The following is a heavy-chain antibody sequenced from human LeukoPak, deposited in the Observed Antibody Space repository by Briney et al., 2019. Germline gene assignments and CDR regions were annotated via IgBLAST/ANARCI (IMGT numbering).Heavy chain of an antibody. D-gene: IGHD6-13*01. CDR3: AKETTGYSSSWIDY. CDR2: IWYDGSNK. J-gene: IGHJ4*02. Sequence: GGSLRLSGAASGFTFSSYGMPWVRQAPGKGLEWVAVIWYDGSNKYYADSVKGRFTISRDNSKNTLYLQMNSLRAEDTAVYYCAKETTGYSSSWIDYWGQGTLVTVSS. CDR1: GFTFSSYG. V-gene: IGHV3-33*06.